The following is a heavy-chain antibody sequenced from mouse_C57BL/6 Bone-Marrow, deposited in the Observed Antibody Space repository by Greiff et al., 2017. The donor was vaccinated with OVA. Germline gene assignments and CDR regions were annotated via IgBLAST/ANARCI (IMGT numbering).Heavy chain of an antibody. J-gene: IGHJ4*01. V-gene: IGHV5-4*01. CDR1: GFTFSSYA. Sequence: EVHLVESGGGLVKPGGSLKLSCAASGFTFSSYAMSWVRQTPEKRLEWVATISDGGSYTYYPDNVKGRFTISRDNAKNTLFLQMTSLRSEDTAMYYCPVVADAMDYWGQGTSVTVSS. CDR2: ISDGGSYT. CDR3: PVVADAMDY. D-gene: IGHD1-1*01.